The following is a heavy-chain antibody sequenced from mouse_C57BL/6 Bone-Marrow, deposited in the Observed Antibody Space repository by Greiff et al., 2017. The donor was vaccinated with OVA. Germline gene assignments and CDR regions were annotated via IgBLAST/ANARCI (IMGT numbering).Heavy chain of an antibody. CDR3: ARAHAEPYFDD. J-gene: IGHJ2*01. V-gene: IGHV3-6*01. CDR1: GYSITSGYY. CDR2: ISYDGSN. Sequence: ESGPGLVKPSQSLSLTCSVTGYSITSGYYWNWIRQFPGNKLEWMGYISYDGSNNYNPSLKNRISITRDTSKNQFFLKLNSVTTEDTATYYCARAHAEPYFDDWGQGTTLTVSS.